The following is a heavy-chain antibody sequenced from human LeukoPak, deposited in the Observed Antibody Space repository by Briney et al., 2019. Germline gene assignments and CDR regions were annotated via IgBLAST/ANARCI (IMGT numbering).Heavy chain of an antibody. CDR2: INHSGST. CDR3: ARGLGSGWYEIDY. Sequence: SETLSLTCAVYGGSFSGYYWSWIRQPPGKGLEWIGEINHSGSTNYNPSLKSRVTISVDTSKNQFSLKLSSVTAADTAVYYCARGLGSGWYEIDYWGQGTLVTVSS. D-gene: IGHD6-19*01. V-gene: IGHV4-34*01. CDR1: GGSFSGYY. J-gene: IGHJ4*02.